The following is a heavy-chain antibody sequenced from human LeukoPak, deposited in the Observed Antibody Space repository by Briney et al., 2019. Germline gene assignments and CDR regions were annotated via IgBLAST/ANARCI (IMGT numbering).Heavy chain of an antibody. J-gene: IGHJ5*02. CDR3: ARVRRNSGNKYFDP. V-gene: IGHV4-61*02. CDR2: IYISGGT. CDR1: GGSISSGNYY. Sequence: PSQTLSLTCTVSGGSISSGNYYWSWIRQPAGMGLEWIGRIYISGGTDYNPSLKSRLTISIDTSKNQFYLRLSSLSAADTAVYYCARVRRNSGNKYFDPWGQGTRVTVSS. D-gene: IGHD5-12*01.